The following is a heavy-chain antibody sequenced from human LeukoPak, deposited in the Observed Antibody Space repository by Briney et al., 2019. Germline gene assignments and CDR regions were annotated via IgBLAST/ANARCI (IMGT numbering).Heavy chain of an antibody. Sequence: GGSLRLSCAASGLTVSSNYMSWVRQAPGKGLEWVSVIYSGGSTYYADSVKGRFTISRDNSKNTLYLQMNGLRAEDTAVYYCARASSYGDYVGFGGQGTLVTVSS. J-gene: IGHJ4*02. V-gene: IGHV3-53*01. D-gene: IGHD4-17*01. CDR2: IYSGGST. CDR3: ARASSYGDYVGF. CDR1: GLTVSSNY.